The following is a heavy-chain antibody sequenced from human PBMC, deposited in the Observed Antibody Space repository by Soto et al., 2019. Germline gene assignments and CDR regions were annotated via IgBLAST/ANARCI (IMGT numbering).Heavy chain of an antibody. CDR3: ARESRLLRGGVDY. D-gene: IGHD2-15*01. Sequence: VQLVESGGGLVKPGGSLRLSCAASGFTFSSDSMNWVRQAPGKGLEWVSSISSSSSYIYYADSVTGRFTISRDNAKNALYLQMNSLRAEDTAVYYCARESRLLRGGVDYWGQGTLVTVSS. CDR1: GFTFSSDS. V-gene: IGHV3-21*01. CDR2: ISSSSSYI. J-gene: IGHJ4*02.